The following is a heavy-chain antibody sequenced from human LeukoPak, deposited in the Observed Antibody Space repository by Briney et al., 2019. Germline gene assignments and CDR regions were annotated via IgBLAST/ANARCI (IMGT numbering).Heavy chain of an antibody. D-gene: IGHD1-26*01. CDR1: GFTFSDDY. J-gene: IGHJ4*02. V-gene: IGHV3-72*01. Sequence: QPGWSLRLSCAASGFTFSDDYMDWDRQAPGKGLERVGRTRNKANSYTTEYAASVKGRFTISRDDSKNSLYLQINSLKTEDTAVYYCAREPYSGSYFHYWGQGTLVTVSS. CDR3: AREPYSGSYFHY. CDR2: TRNKANSYTT.